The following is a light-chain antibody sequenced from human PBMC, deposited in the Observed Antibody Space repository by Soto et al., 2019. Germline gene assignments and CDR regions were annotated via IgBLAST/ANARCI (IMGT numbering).Light chain of an antibody. CDR2: AVS. V-gene: IGLV2-14*03. CDR1: SSDIGGYNY. J-gene: IGLJ1*01. CDR3: SSYASSTFYV. Sequence: QSALTQPASVSGPPGQSTTISCTGASSDIGGYNYVSWYQQHPGKAPKLIIYAVSNRPSGVSNRFSGSKSGNTASLTISGLQADDEADYYCSSYASSTFYVFGTGTKVTVL.